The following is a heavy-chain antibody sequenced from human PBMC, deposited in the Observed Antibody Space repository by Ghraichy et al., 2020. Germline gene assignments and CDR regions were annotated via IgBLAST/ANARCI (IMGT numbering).Heavy chain of an antibody. V-gene: IGHV4-61*02. J-gene: IGHJ5*02. CDR1: GGSISSGSYY. CDR3: AREIPGNYYDSSWGNWFDP. D-gene: IGHD3-22*01. Sequence: SETLSLTCTVSGGSISSGSYYWSWIRQPAGKGLEWIGRIYTSGSTNYNPSLKSRVTISVDTSKNQFSLKLSSVTAADTAVYYCAREIPGNYYDSSWGNWFDPWGQGTLVTVSS. CDR2: IYTSGST.